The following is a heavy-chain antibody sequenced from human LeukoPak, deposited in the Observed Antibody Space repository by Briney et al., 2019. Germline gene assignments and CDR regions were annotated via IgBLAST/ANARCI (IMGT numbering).Heavy chain of an antibody. CDR1: GGTFSSYA. Sequence: ASVKVSCKASGGTFSSYAISWVRQAPGKGLEWMGGFDPEDGETIYAQKFQGRVTMTEDTSTDTAYMELSSLRSEDTAVYYCASICSSTSCYVNDYWGQGTLVTVSS. V-gene: IGHV1-24*01. CDR2: FDPEDGET. D-gene: IGHD2-2*01. J-gene: IGHJ4*02. CDR3: ASICSSTSCYVNDY.